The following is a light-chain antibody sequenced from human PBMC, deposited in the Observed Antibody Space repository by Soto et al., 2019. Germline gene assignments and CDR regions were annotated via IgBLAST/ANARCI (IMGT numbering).Light chain of an antibody. CDR2: DVS. V-gene: IGLV2-14*01. Sequence: QSALTQPDSMSGSPGQSITISCTGTSSDVGGYNYVSWYQRHPGKAPKLMIYDVSNRPSGVSNRFSGSKSGNTASLTISGLQAEDEADYYCSSYTSRSTEVFGRGTKLTVL. J-gene: IGLJ2*01. CDR3: SSYTSRSTEV. CDR1: SSDVGGYNY.